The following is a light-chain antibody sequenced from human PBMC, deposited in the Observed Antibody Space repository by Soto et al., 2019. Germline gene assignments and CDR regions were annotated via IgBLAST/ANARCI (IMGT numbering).Light chain of an antibody. Sequence: QSALTQPASVSGSPGQSITISCTGTSSDVGSYDLVSWYQQHPGKAPKLMISDVTKRPSGVSNRFSGSKSGNTASLTISGLQAADEADYYCCSYAGSDTYVFGTGTKVTVL. CDR2: DVT. V-gene: IGLV2-23*02. CDR1: SSDVGSYDL. CDR3: CSYAGSDTYV. J-gene: IGLJ1*01.